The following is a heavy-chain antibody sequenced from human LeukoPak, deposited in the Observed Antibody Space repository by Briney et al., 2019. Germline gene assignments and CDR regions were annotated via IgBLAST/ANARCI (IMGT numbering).Heavy chain of an antibody. V-gene: IGHV3-21*01. Sequence: GGSLRLSCAASGFIFSGYSMNWVRQVPGKGLEWVSSITTSSSYIYYADSGKGRFTISRDNAKKSLYLQMNSLRAEDTAVYYCARGSNGDYIAYWGQGTLVTVSS. CDR2: ITTSSSYI. D-gene: IGHD4-17*01. CDR3: ARGSNGDYIAY. CDR1: GFIFSGYS. J-gene: IGHJ4*01.